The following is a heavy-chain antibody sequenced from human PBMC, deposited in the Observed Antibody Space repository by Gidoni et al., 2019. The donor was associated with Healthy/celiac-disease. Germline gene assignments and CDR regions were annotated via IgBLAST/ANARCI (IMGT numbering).Heavy chain of an antibody. D-gene: IGHD5-12*01. CDR1: GFTFSSYD. V-gene: IGHV3-13*01. J-gene: IGHJ4*02. CDR2: IGTAGDT. Sequence: EVQLVESGGGLVQPGGSLRLSGAASGFTFSSYDMHWVRQATGKGLEWVSAIGTAGDTYYPGSVKGRFTISRKNAKNALYLQMNSLRAEDTAVYYCARVSSEFVASGYDGAFDYWGQGTLVTVSS. CDR3: ARVSSEFVASGYDGAFDY.